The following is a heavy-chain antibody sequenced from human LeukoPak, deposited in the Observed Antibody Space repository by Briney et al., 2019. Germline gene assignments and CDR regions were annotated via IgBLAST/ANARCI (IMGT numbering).Heavy chain of an antibody. Sequence: GGSLRLSCVASGFTFSDYYMNWIRQAPGKGLEWVSHISHTGDIKYADSVKGRFTISRDNAKNSQYLQMTSLRAEDTAVYYCARSSGSYRPFDWWGQGTLVTVSS. CDR3: ARSSGSYRPFDW. CDR1: GFTFSDYY. CDR2: ISHTGDI. D-gene: IGHD3-22*01. J-gene: IGHJ4*02. V-gene: IGHV3-69-1*02.